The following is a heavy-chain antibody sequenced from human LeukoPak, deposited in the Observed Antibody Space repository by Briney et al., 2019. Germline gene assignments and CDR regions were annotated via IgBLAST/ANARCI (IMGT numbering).Heavy chain of an antibody. Sequence: GGSLRLSCVASGFTFSRYAMNWVRQAPGKGPEWVSVIRDSGETTYYADSVKGRFIISRDNAKNSLYLQMNSLRAEDTAVYYCARDGGVMGPHSSSGFDYWGQGTLVTVSS. V-gene: IGHV3-23*01. J-gene: IGHJ4*02. D-gene: IGHD6-13*01. CDR2: IRDSGETT. CDR3: ARDGGVMGPHSSSGFDY. CDR1: GFTFSRYA.